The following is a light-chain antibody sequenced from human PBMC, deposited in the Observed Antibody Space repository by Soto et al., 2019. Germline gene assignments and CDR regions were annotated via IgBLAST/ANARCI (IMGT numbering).Light chain of an antibody. J-gene: IGKJ5*01. CDR3: QQRIKWPIT. CDR2: GAS. Sequence: EIVMTQSPATLSVSPGERATLSFRASQSVSSNLAWYQQKPGQAPRLLIYGASTRATVIPPRFSGSGSGTDFTLTISSLEPADSAVYYCQQRIKWPITFGQGTRLDIK. CDR1: QSVSSN. V-gene: IGKV3-15*01.